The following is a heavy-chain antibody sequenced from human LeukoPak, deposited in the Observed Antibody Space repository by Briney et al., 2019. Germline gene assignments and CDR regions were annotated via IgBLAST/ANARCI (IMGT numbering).Heavy chain of an antibody. CDR3: ARDPSGDCGSFP. J-gene: IGHJ5*02. D-gene: IGHD1-26*01. CDR2: IWFDGGKI. CDR1: GFPFSSYV. Sequence: GGSLRLSCAASGFPFSSYVMHWLRQTPGKGLEWVAVIWFDGGKIYYADSVKGRLTISRDNSKNTLYLQMNSLRAEDTAVYYCARDPSGDCGSFPWGQGTLVTVST. V-gene: IGHV3-33*01.